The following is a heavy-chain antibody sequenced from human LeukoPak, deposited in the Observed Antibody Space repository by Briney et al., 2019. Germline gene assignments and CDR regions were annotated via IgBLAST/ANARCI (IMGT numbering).Heavy chain of an antibody. Sequence: SETLSLTCTVSGGSVSSGNYYWSWIRQPAGKGLEWIGRVYTSGGTNYIPSLKSRITISVDTSKNQFSLRLSSVTAADTAVYYCARFYCSDGVCYIDYWGQGTLVTVS. CDR3: ARFYCSDGVCYIDY. D-gene: IGHD2-8*01. CDR2: VYTSGGT. CDR1: GGSVSSGNYY. J-gene: IGHJ4*02. V-gene: IGHV4-61*02.